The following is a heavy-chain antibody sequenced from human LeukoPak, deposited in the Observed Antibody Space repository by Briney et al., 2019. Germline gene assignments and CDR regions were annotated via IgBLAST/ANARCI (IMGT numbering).Heavy chain of an antibody. CDR1: GFTFSDYS. V-gene: IGHV3-74*01. CDR3: ARDAFYCDGDCFWA. CDR2: IRADGTGA. J-gene: IGHJ5*02. D-gene: IGHD2-21*02. Sequence: SLRXSCXGSGFTFSDYSFHWVRHASRKGLIWVSRIRADGTGAVYADSVKGRFTLCRENARKTLFLEMSGVRAEDTGTYFCARDAFYCDGDCFWAWDQGTLVTVSS.